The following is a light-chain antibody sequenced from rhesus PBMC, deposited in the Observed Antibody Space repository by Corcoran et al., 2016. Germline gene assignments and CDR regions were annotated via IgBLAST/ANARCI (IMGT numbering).Light chain of an antibody. V-gene: IGKV1-22*01. CDR2: KAS. Sequence: DIQMTQSPSSLSASVGDTVTITCRASQSISSWLDWYQQKPGKGFKLRIYKASRLQRGVPSRFSGCGSGTDVTLTIRSLQPEDFATYYCLQYSSSPPTFGQGTKVEIK. J-gene: IGKJ1*01. CDR3: LQYSSSPPT. CDR1: QSISSW.